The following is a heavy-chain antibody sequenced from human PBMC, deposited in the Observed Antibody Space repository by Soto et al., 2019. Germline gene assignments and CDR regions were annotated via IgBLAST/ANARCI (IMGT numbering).Heavy chain of an antibody. D-gene: IGHD6-19*01. J-gene: IGHJ5*02. CDR2: IYWNDDK. CDR1: GFSLSTSGVG. Sequence: SGPTLVKPTQTLTLTCTFSGFSLSTSGVGVGWIRQPPGKALEWLALIYWNDDKRYSPSLKSRLTITKDTSKNQVVLNMTTMDPVDTATYYCAHSATYHPGSGWYETPYNWFDPWGQGTLVTVSS. CDR3: AHSATYHPGSGWYETPYNWFDP. V-gene: IGHV2-5*01.